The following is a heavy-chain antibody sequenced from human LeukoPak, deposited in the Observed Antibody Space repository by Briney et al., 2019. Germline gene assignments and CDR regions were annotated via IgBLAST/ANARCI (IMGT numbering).Heavy chain of an antibody. J-gene: IGHJ3*02. CDR1: GFNFSSYW. CDR2: IKQDVSEK. Sequence: GGSLRLSCAASGFNFSSYWMSWVRQAPGKGLEWVANIKQDVSEKHYVDSVKGRFTISRDNAKNSSYLQMNSLRAEDSSVYYCARPTTVTTISADAFDIWGQGTMVTVSS. D-gene: IGHD4-17*01. CDR3: ARPTTVTTISADAFDI. V-gene: IGHV3-7*01.